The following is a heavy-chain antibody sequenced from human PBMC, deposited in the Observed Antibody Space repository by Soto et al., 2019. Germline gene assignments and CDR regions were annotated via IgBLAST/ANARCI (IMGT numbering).Heavy chain of an antibody. V-gene: IGHV4-34*01. CDR1: GGSFSGYY. CDR2: ISHSGST. Sequence: QVQLQQWGAGLLKPSETLSLTCAVYGGSFSGYYWSWIRQSPGKGLEWIGEISHSGSTNYNPSLKSRVTILVDTSKNQFSLKLSSVTAADTTVYYCARSGDYWGQGTLVTVSS. CDR3: ARSGDY. J-gene: IGHJ4*02.